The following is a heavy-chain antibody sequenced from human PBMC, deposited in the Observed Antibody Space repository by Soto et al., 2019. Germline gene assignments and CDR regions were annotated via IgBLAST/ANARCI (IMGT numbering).Heavy chain of an antibody. Sequence: PGGSLRLSCAASGLIFSNYKMHWVRQAPGKGLVWVSRINTDGSITDYADSVKGRFTVSRDNPKNTLYLQMNSLRAEDTAVYYCARDTDGLHYWGQGTLVTSPQ. CDR3: ARDTDGLHY. J-gene: IGHJ4*02. CDR2: INTDGSIT. V-gene: IGHV3-74*01. CDR1: GLIFSNYK.